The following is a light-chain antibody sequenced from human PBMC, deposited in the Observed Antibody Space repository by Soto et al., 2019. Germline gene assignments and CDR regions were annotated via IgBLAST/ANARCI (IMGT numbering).Light chain of an antibody. CDR2: DVS. J-gene: IGKJ5*01. Sequence: EIVTTQSPAILSVSPWEIVTLSCRAGQGVTTNFAWYQQKSGQSPRLLIYDVSTRATGVPARFSGTGSETDFTLTISGLQSEDSAVYFCQQYNNWPFSFGQGTRLEIK. CDR1: QGVTTN. CDR3: QQYNNWPFS. V-gene: IGKV3-15*01.